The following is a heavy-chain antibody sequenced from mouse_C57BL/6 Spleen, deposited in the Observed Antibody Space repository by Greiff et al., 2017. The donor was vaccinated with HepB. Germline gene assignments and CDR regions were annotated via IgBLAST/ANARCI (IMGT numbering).Heavy chain of an antibody. V-gene: IGHV14-1*01. CDR2: IDPEDGDT. CDR1: GFNIKDYY. CDR3: ANYGSSYWYFDV. D-gene: IGHD1-1*01. Sequence: EVQLQQSGAELVRPGASVKLSCTASGFNIKDYYMHWVKQRPEQGLEWIGRIDPEDGDTEYAPKFQGKATMTADTSSHTAYLQLSSLTSEDTAVYYCANYGSSYWYFDVWGTGTTVTVSS. J-gene: IGHJ1*03.